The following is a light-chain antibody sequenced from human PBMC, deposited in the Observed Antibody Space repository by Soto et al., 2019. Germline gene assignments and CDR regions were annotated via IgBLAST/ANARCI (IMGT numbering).Light chain of an antibody. CDR1: SSDVGGYNY. V-gene: IGLV2-14*01. CDR3: SSYTGSNTPVV. Sequence: QAVVTQPASVSGSPGQSITISCTGTSSDVGGYNYVSWYQQHPGKAPNLIIFDVSNRPSGVCNRFSGSKSGNSASLTISGLQAEDEDDYYCSSYTGSNTPVVFGGGTKLTVL. CDR2: DVS. J-gene: IGLJ2*01.